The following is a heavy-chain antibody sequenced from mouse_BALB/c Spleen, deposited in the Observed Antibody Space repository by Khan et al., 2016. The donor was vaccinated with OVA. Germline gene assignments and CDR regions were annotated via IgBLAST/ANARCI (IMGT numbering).Heavy chain of an antibody. CDR2: IWVGGST. CDR1: GFSLTSYG. D-gene: IGHD1-2*01. Sequence: QVQLKQSGPGLVAPSQSLSITCTVSGFSLTSYGVHWVRQPPGKGLEWLGVIWVGGSTNYNSALMSRLSISKDNSKSQVFLKMNSLQTDDTAMYYCARDQISLLRLHPWFAYWGQGTLVTVSA. J-gene: IGHJ3*01. V-gene: IGHV2-9*02. CDR3: ARDQISLLRLHPWFAY.